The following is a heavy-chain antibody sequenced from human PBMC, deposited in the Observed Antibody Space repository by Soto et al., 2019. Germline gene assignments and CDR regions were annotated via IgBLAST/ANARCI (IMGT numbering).Heavy chain of an antibody. CDR2: IIGNSGTT. J-gene: IGHJ4*01. CDR1: GFSFSSYD. V-gene: IGHV3-23*01. Sequence: XGSLRLSCLASGFSFSSYDMSWVRQAPGKGLEWVSFIIGNSGTTYYADSVKGRFTISRDNSKNTLYLQMSRLGAEDTAAYYCAKGSTYSFYFDHWGQGNLVTVSS. CDR3: AKGSTYSFYFDH. D-gene: IGHD5-18*01.